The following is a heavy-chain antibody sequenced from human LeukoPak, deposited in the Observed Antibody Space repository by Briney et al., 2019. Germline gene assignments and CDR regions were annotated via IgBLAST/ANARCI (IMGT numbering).Heavy chain of an antibody. D-gene: IGHD6-19*01. J-gene: IGHJ1*01. V-gene: IGHV4-39*01. CDR1: GGSISSYY. Sequence: SETLSLTCTVSGGSISSYYWSWIRQPPGKGLEWIGSIYYSGSTYYNPSLKSRVTISVDTSKNQFSLKLSSVTAADTAVYYCARQRWQWLVFFQHWGQGTLVTVSS. CDR3: ARQRWQWLVFFQH. CDR2: IYYSGST.